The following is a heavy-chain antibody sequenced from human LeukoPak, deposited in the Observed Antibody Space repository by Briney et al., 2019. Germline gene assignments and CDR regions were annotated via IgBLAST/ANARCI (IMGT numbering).Heavy chain of an antibody. CDR2: IRFDGSNQ. CDR1: GFTFSSYG. V-gene: IGHV3-30*02. D-gene: IGHD2-2*01. CDR3: ANGRVVPAASFDY. Sequence: GGSLRLSCAASGFTFSSYGMHWVRQAPGKGLEWVAFIRFDGSNQYYADSVKGRLTISRDNSKNTLYLQMNSLRAEDTAVYYCANGRVVPAASFDYWGQGTLVTVSS. J-gene: IGHJ4*02.